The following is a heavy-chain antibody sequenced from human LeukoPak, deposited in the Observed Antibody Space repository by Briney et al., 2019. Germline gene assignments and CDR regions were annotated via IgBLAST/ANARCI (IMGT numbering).Heavy chain of an antibody. V-gene: IGHV3-23*01. J-gene: IGHJ4*02. CDR3: ASGFMVRGAIDY. CDR2: ISGSGGST. CDR1: AFTFSSYS. D-gene: IGHD3-10*01. Sequence: PGGSLRLSCAASAFTFSSYSMNWVRQAPGKGLEWVSGISGSGGSTYYADSVKGRFTISRDNSKNTLYLQMNSLRAEDTAVYYCASGFMVRGAIDYWGQGTLVTVSS.